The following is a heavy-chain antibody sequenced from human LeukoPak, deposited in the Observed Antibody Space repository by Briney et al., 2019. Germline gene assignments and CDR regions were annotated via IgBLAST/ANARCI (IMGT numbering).Heavy chain of an antibody. CDR2: MNPSSGNT. J-gene: IGHJ4*02. V-gene: IGHV1-8*01. CDR1: GYTFTSYD. D-gene: IGHD3-10*01. Sequence: GASVKVSCKASGYTFTSYDINWVRQATGQGPEWMGWMNPSSGNTGYAQRFQGRVTMTRDTSISTAYLELSSLRSEDTAVYYCASHTHYYSSGSFGHWGQGTLVAVSS. CDR3: ASHTHYYSSGSFGH.